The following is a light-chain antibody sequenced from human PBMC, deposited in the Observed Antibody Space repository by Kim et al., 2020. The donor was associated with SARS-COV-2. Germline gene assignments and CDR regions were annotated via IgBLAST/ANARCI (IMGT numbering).Light chain of an antibody. CDR1: NIGDKR. V-gene: IGLV3-21*04. Sequence: PGKTATITLVENNIGDKRVHWYQQKPGHAPVLVISFDSDRPSGIPGRFSGSNSGTTATLTIGRVEAVDEADYYCQVYDSDGDHVVFGGGTQLTVL. CDR3: QVYDSDGDHVV. CDR2: FDS. J-gene: IGLJ2*01.